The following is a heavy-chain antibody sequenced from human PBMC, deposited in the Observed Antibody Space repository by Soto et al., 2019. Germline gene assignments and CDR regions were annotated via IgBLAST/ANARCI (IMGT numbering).Heavy chain of an antibody. CDR3: ARDGVTMVRGVIYQLGFDY. V-gene: IGHV4-61*01. CDR2: IYYSGST. Sequence: PSETMALTCTVSGGSVSSGSDYWSWIRQPPGKGLEWIGYIYYSGSTNYNPSLKSRVTISVDTSKNQLSLKLSSVTAADTAVYYCARDGVTMVRGVIYQLGFDYWGQGTLVTVSS. CDR1: GGSVSSGSDY. D-gene: IGHD3-10*01. J-gene: IGHJ4*02.